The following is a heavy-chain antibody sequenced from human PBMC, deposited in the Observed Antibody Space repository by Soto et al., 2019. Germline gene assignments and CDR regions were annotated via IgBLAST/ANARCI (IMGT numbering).Heavy chain of an antibody. CDR3: ARSQGGSSSLDIYYYSYYGMDV. Sequence: QVQLVQSGAEVKKPGSSVKVSCKAPGGTFSSYAISWVRQAPGQGLEWMGGIIPIFGTAKYAQKFQGRVTITADESTSTGYMELSSLRSEDTAVYYCARSQGGSSSLDIYYYSYYGMDVWGPGTTVNVSS. J-gene: IGHJ6*02. D-gene: IGHD2-15*01. V-gene: IGHV1-69*01. CDR2: IIPIFGTA. CDR1: GGTFSSYA.